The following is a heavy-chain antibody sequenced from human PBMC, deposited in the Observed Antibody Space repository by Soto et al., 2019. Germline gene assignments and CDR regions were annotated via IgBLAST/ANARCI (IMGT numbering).Heavy chain of an antibody. V-gene: IGHV1-46*01. Sequence: ASVKGSCKASGYTFTSYYMHWVRQAPGQGLEWMGIINPSGGSTSYAQKFQGRVTMTRDTSTSTVYMELSSLRSEDTAVYYCARDQDRIRELSSYYYYGMDVWGQGPTVTVSS. CDR3: ARDQDRIRELSSYYYYGMDV. CDR2: INPSGGST. CDR1: GYTFTSYY. J-gene: IGHJ6*02. D-gene: IGHD1-7*01.